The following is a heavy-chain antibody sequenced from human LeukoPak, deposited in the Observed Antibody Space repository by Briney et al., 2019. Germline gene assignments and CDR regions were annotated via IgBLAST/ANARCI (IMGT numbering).Heavy chain of an antibody. Sequence: ASVKVSCKASGYPFIGYYMHWVRQAPGQGFEWMGWINPNSGGTYYVQNFQGRVTMTRDTSISTAYMELCRLKSDDTAVYYCARDIVVVPATIPGEIDYWGQGTLVTVSS. J-gene: IGHJ4*02. D-gene: IGHD2-2*01. CDR3: ARDIVVVPATIPGEIDY. V-gene: IGHV1-2*02. CDR1: GYPFIGYY. CDR2: INPNSGGT.